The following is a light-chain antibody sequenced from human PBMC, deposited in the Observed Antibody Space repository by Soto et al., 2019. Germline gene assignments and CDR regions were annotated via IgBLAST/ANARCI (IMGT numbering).Light chain of an antibody. CDR3: QQYHSFSPEGLT. V-gene: IGKV1-5*01. CDR1: QTINTW. CDR2: DAS. J-gene: IGKJ4*01. Sequence: DIQMTQSPSTLSASVGERVTITCRASQTINTWLAWYQHKPGKAPKLLIYDASTLQTGVPSRFSGYSSGTEFTLTISSLQPDDLVTYFCQQYHSFSPEGLTFGGGTKVEL.